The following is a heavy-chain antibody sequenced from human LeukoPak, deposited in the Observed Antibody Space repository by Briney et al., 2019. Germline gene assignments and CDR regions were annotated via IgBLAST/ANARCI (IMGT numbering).Heavy chain of an antibody. D-gene: IGHD3-3*01. V-gene: IGHV4-4*07. CDR2: IYTSGST. J-gene: IGHJ4*02. CDR3: ARDLTPFGVVIPLDY. Sequence: PSETLSLTCTVSGGSISSYYWSWIRQPAGKGLEWIGRIYTSGSTNYNPSLKSRVTMSVDTSKNQFSLKLSSVTAADTAVYYCARDLTPFGVVIPLDYWGQGTLVTVSS. CDR1: GGSISSYY.